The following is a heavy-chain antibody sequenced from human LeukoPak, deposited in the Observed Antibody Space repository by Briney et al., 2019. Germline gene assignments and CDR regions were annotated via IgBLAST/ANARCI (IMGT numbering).Heavy chain of an antibody. V-gene: IGHV5-51*01. CDR2: IYPGDSAT. CDR3: ARHPWGIKVADY. Sequence: RGEPLKISCKGSGYSFTSNWIGWVRQMPGKGLEWMGIIYPGDSATTYSPSFQGQVTISADKSITTAYLQWDSLKASDTAMYYCARHPWGIKVADYWGQGTLVTVSS. CDR1: GYSFTSNW. D-gene: IGHD3-16*01. J-gene: IGHJ4*02.